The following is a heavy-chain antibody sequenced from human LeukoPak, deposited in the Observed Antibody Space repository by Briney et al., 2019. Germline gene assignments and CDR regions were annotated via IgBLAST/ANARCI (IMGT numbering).Heavy chain of an antibody. J-gene: IGHJ6*03. CDR1: GYTFTSYG. V-gene: IGHV1-18*01. D-gene: IGHD1/OR15-1a*01. CDR3: ARSSGTTYYYYYYMDV. Sequence: GASVNVSCKASGYTFTSYGISWVRQAPGQGLEWMGWISAYYGNTNYAQKLQGRVTMTTDTSTSTAYMELRSLRSDDPAVYYCARSSGTTYYYYYYMDVWGKGTRVTVSS. CDR2: ISAYYGNT.